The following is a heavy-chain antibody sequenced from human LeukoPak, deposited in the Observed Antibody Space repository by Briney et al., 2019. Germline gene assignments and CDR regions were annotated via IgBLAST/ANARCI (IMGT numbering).Heavy chain of an antibody. V-gene: IGHV3-23*01. D-gene: IGHD2-15*01. Sequence: GGSLRLSCAASGFTFITYAMSWVRPAPGKGLEWVSAISGSGGSTYYADSVKGRFTISRDNSKNTLYLQMNGLRAEDTAVYYCAKLKGASCYSAFDIWGQGTMVTVSS. CDR2: ISGSGGST. J-gene: IGHJ3*02. CDR3: AKLKGASCYSAFDI. CDR1: GFTFITYA.